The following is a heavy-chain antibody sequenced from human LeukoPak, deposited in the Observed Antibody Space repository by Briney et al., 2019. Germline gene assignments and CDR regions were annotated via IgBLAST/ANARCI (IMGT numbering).Heavy chain of an antibody. D-gene: IGHD5-24*01. Sequence: PSETLSLTCAVYGGSFSGYYWSWIRQPPGKGLEWIGEINHSGSTNYNPSLKSRVTISVDTSKNQFSLKLSSVTAADTAVYYCAREMAMGAGGFDYWGQGTLVTVSS. CDR1: GGSFSGYY. CDR2: INHSGST. J-gene: IGHJ4*02. V-gene: IGHV4-34*01. CDR3: AREMAMGAGGFDY.